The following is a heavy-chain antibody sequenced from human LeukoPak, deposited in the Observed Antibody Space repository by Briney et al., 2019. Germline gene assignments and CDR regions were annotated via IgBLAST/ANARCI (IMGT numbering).Heavy chain of an antibody. CDR3: ARAENVDLVDY. V-gene: IGHV3-11*04. CDR2: ISSSGSTI. Sequence: PGGSLRLSCAASGFTFSDYYMSWIRQAPGKGLEWGSYISSSGSTIYYAASVKGRFTISRDNAKNSLYLQMNSLRAEDTAVYYCARAENVDLVDYWGQGTLVTVSS. J-gene: IGHJ4*02. CDR1: GFTFSDYY. D-gene: IGHD3/OR15-3a*01.